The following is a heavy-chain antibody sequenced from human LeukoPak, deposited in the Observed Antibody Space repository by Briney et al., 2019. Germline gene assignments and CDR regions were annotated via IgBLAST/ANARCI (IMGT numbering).Heavy chain of an antibody. V-gene: IGHV3-7*01. D-gene: IGHD5-24*01. CDR3: ARDWGWEMATIGRFDY. Sequence: GGSLTLSCAVSGFSINNYWMTWYRQAPGKGLECVAHIKGDASEKYYLDSVKGRFTISRDNAKNSLYLQMNSLRAEDTAVYYCARDWGWEMATIGRFDYWGQGTLVTVSS. CDR1: GFSINNYW. J-gene: IGHJ4*02. CDR2: IKGDASEK.